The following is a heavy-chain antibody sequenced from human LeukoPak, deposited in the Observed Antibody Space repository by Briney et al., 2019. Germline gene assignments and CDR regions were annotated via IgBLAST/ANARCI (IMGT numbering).Heavy chain of an antibody. Sequence: ASVKVSCKVSGYTLTELSMHWVRQAPGKGLEWMGGFDPEDGETIYAQKFQGRVTMTEDTSTDTAYMELSSLRSEDTAVYYCTTVTGVEGRYFDYWGQGTLVTVSS. CDR2: FDPEDGET. CDR3: TTVTGVEGRYFDY. D-gene: IGHD3-9*01. CDR1: GYTLTELS. V-gene: IGHV1-24*01. J-gene: IGHJ4*02.